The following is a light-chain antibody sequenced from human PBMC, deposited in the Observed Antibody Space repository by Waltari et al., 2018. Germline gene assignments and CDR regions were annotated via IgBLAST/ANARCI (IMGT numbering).Light chain of an antibody. CDR2: DVS. V-gene: IGLV2-14*01. Sequence: QSALTQPASVSGSPGQSITISCTGTSSDVGGYNYVSWYQQHPGKAPTLMIYDVSNRPSGVSNRFSCSKSGNTASLTISGLQAEDEADYYCSSYTSSSTPRRVVFGGGTKLTVL. CDR3: SSYTSSSTPRRVV. J-gene: IGLJ2*01. CDR1: SSDVGGYNY.